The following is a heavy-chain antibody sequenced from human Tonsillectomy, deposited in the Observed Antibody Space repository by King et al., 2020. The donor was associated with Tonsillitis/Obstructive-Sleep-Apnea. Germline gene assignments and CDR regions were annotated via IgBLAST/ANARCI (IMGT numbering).Heavy chain of an antibody. CDR2: IYPGDSDT. CDR1: GYTFTSHW. Sequence: QLVQSGAEVKKPGESLKISCKGSGYTFTSHWIGWVRQMPGKGLEWMGIIYPGDSDTRCSPSFQGQVTISADKSLNTAYLQWSSLTASDTAMYYCARQGGRSGTMWYFDLWGRGTLVSVSS. J-gene: IGHJ2*01. V-gene: IGHV5-51*01. D-gene: IGHD1-7*01. CDR3: ARQGGRSGTMWYFDL.